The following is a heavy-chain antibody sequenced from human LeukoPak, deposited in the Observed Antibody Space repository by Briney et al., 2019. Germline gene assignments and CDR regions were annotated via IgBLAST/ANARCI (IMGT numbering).Heavy chain of an antibody. CDR3: ARDRDYAFDY. V-gene: IGHV3-30*03. D-gene: IGHD4-17*01. CDR2: ISYDGSNQ. Sequence: PGRSLRLSCAASGFTFSTYGMHWVRQAQGKGLEWVAVISYDGSNQHYTDSVKGRFTIYRDNSKNTLYLQMNSLRAEDTAVYYCARDRDYAFDYWGQGTLVTVSS. J-gene: IGHJ4*02. CDR1: GFTFSTYG.